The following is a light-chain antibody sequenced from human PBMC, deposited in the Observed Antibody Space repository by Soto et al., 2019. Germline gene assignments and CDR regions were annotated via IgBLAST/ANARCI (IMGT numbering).Light chain of an antibody. CDR1: QGISNY. CDR2: AAS. J-gene: IGKJ3*01. CDR3: QNYNSALGA. Sequence: DIPMTQSPSSLSASVGDRVTITCRASQGISNYLAWYQQKPGKVPTLLLYAASTLHSGIPSRFSGSGSGTDFTLTISSLQPEDVATYYCQNYNSALGAFGPGTKVDIK. V-gene: IGKV1-27*01.